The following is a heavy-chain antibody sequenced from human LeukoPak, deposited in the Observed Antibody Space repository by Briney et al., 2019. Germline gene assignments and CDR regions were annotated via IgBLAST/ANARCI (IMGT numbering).Heavy chain of an antibody. CDR1: GGTFISYT. V-gene: IGHV1-69*02. J-gene: IGHJ4*02. D-gene: IGHD5-24*01. CDR3: ARGEMATMYFDY. Sequence: ASVKVSCKASGGTFISYTISWVRQAPGQGLEWMGRIIPILGIANYAQKFQGRVTITADKSTSTAYMELSSLRSEDTAVYYCARGEMATMYFDYWGQGTLVTVSS. CDR2: IIPILGIA.